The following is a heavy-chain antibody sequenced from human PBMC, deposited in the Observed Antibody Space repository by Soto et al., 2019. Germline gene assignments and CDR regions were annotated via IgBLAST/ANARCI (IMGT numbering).Heavy chain of an antibody. CDR2: TYHSGNP. CDR3: ARGSRASYYYDSSGYFDYFDY. D-gene: IGHD3-22*01. J-gene: IGHJ4*02. V-gene: IGHV4-30-2*01. Sequence: SETLSLTCGVSGDTISTGGYSWAWIRQPPGKALEWIGHTYHSGNPYYNPSLKSRVIISVDRSKNQFSLKVSSVTAADTAVYYCARGSRASYYYDSSGYFDYFDYWGQGTLVTV. CDR1: GDTISTGGYS.